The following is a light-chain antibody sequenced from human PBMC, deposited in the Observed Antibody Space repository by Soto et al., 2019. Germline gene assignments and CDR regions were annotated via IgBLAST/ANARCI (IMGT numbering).Light chain of an antibody. CDR3: MQATQSRT. J-gene: IGKJ5*01. V-gene: IGKV2-24*01. CDR1: PSLVYSDGNGY. Sequence: DIVLTQTPLSSPVTLGQPASISCRSSPSLVYSDGNGYLSWLQQRPGQHLRLLIYQVSERSSGAPDRCSGSGAGTDFTLKISRVEPEDVGVYYCMQATQSRTFGQGTRLEIK. CDR2: QVS.